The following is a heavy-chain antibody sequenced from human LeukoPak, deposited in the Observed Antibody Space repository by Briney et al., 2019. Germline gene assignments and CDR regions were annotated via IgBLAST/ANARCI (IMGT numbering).Heavy chain of an antibody. J-gene: IGHJ4*02. CDR2: IHRSESP. CDR1: GASISSSHFY. Sequence: SETLSLTCTVSGASISSSHFYWGWIRQAPGKGLEWVGTIHRSESPNYNPSLKSRVTISVDLSKNQVSLKLSSVTAADTSVYYCARQTNRGAGNFDSWGRGTLVTASS. V-gene: IGHV4-39*01. D-gene: IGHD1-1*01. CDR3: ARQTNRGAGNFDS.